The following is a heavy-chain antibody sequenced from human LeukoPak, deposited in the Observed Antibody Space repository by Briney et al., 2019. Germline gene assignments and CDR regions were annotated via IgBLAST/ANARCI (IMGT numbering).Heavy chain of an antibody. J-gene: IGHJ4*02. Sequence: GGSLRLSCAASGFTFSSYSMNWGRQAPGKGLEWVSSISSSSSYIYYADSVKGRFTISRDNAKNSLYLQMNSLRAEDTAVYYCARVGQWLVLEEYYFDYWGQGTLVTVSS. V-gene: IGHV3-21*01. D-gene: IGHD6-19*01. CDR3: ARVGQWLVLEEYYFDY. CDR1: GFTFSSYS. CDR2: ISSSSSYI.